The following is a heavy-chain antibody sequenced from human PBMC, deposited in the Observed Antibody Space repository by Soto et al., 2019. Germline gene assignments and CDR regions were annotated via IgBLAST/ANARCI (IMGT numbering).Heavy chain of an antibody. V-gene: IGHV4-31*03. CDR3: ARYGSGSYYPTTFDY. D-gene: IGHD3-10*01. CDR2: IYYSGST. Sequence: QVQLQESGPGLVKPSQTLSLTCTVSGGSISSGGYYWSWIRQHPGKGLECIGYIYYSGSTYYNPSFKGRVTISVDTSENQCSLKLSSVTAADTAVYYCARYGSGSYYPTTFDYWGQGTLVTVSS. CDR1: GGSISSGGYY. J-gene: IGHJ4*02.